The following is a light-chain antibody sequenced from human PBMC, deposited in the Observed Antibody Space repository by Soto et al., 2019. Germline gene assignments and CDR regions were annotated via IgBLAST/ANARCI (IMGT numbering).Light chain of an antibody. CDR3: QQYKYYWT. Sequence: DIQMTQSPSTLSASVGDRVTITCRASETVNKWLAWYQQKPGKAPILLIYDASTLQSGVPSRFSGSGSGADFTLTISGLQPDDFATYYCQQYKYYWTFGQGTRV. CDR2: DAS. CDR1: ETVNKW. V-gene: IGKV1-5*01. J-gene: IGKJ1*01.